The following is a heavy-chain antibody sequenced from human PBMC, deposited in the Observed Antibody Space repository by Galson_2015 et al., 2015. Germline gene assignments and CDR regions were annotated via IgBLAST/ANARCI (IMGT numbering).Heavy chain of an antibody. CDR3: ARDWVYDSSGYLDY. Sequence: SLRLSCAASGFTFSSYGMHWVRQAPGKGLEWVAVIWYDGSNKYYADSVKGRFTISRDNSKNTLYLQMNSLRAEDTAVYYCARDWVYDSSGYLDYWGQGTLVTVSS. D-gene: IGHD3-22*01. V-gene: IGHV3-33*01. CDR2: IWYDGSNK. J-gene: IGHJ4*02. CDR1: GFTFSSYG.